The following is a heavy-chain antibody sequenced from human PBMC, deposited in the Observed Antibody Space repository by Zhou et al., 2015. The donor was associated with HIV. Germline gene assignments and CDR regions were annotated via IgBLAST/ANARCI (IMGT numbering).Heavy chain of an antibody. CDR2: MNPNTGNT. CDR1: EYTFTNHD. CDR3: ARATGFSYAENDY. J-gene: IGHJ4*02. V-gene: IGHV1-8*01. Sequence: QVQLVQSGAEVKKPGASVKVSCKASEYTFTNHDINWVRQAAGQGLEWLGWMNPNTGNTAYAQKFQDRVTMTRNTSASTAYMELSSLRSEDTAVYYCARATGFSYAENDYWGQGTLVTVSS. D-gene: IGHD5-18*01.